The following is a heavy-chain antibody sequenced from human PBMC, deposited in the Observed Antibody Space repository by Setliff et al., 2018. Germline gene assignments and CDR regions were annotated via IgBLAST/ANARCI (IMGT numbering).Heavy chain of an antibody. CDR2: IDWDDER. CDR1: GFSLNTYGIC. J-gene: IGHJ3*02. Sequence: KSGPTLVNPTQTLTLTCTFSGFSLNTYGICLTWIRQPPGKALEWLARIDWDDERFYSTSLKTRLIISKDISKNQVVLRMTNMDPVDTATYYCARMTSSGNFAFDIWGQGTKVTVSS. CDR3: ARMTSSGNFAFDI. V-gene: IGHV2-70*17.